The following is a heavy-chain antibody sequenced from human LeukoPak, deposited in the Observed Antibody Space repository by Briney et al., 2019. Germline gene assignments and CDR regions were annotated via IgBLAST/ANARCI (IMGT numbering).Heavy chain of an antibody. V-gene: IGHV3-7*03. CDR3: AGDGGSGWSYYFDY. Sequence: PGGSLRLSCAASGFTFSSYWMSWVRQAPGKGLEWVANIKQDGSEKYYVDSVKGRFTISRDNAKNSLYLQMNSLRAEDTALYYCAGDGGSGWSYYFDYWGQGTLVTVSS. J-gene: IGHJ4*02. CDR1: GFTFSSYW. CDR2: IKQDGSEK. D-gene: IGHD6-19*01.